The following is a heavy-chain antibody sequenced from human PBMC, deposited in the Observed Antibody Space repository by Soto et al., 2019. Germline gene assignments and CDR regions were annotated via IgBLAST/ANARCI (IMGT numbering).Heavy chain of an antibody. J-gene: IGHJ5*02. Sequence: PGGSLRLSCAASGLALSSYRMHWVRQTPGRGLEWVAVVSYDGSNKYYADSVKGRFPISRDNSKNTLYLEMNSLKADDTGMYYCARDRRKGSGHIITEGFDPWGQRSQFTGS. CDR3: ARDRRKGSGHIITEGFDP. CDR2: VSYDGSNK. V-gene: IGHV3-30-3*01. CDR1: GLALSSYR. D-gene: IGHD5-12*01.